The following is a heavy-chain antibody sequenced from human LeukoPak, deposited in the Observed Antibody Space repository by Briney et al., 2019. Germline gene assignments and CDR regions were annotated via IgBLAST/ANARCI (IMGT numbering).Heavy chain of an antibody. Sequence: PGGSLRLSCAASGFTFSSYGMHWVRQAPGKGLEWVAVISYDGSNKYYADSVKGRFTISRDNSKNTLYLQMNSLRAEDTAVYYCARSVVVGGTGDYWGQGTLVTVSS. CDR3: ARSVVVGGTGDY. CDR1: GFTFSSYG. J-gene: IGHJ4*02. CDR2: ISYDGSNK. D-gene: IGHD1-26*01. V-gene: IGHV3-30*03.